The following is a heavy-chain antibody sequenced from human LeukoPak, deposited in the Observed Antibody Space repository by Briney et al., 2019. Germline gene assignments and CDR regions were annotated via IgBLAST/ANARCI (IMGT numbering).Heavy chain of an antibody. V-gene: IGHV3-48*04. Sequence: PGGSLRLSCAASGFTFSSYSMNWVRQAPGKGLEWVSYISSSSSTIYYADSVKGRFTTSRDNAKNSLYLQMNSLRAEDTAVYYCARDYYYDSSGYYYGGPFDYWGQGTLVTVSS. CDR1: GFTFSSYS. CDR3: ARDYYYDSSGYYYGGPFDY. CDR2: ISSSSSTI. D-gene: IGHD3-22*01. J-gene: IGHJ4*02.